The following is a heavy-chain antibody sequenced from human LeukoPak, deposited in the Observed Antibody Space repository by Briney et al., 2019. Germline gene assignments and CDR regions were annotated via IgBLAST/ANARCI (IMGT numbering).Heavy chain of an antibody. CDR1: GYTFTGYY. Sequence: ASVKVSCKASGYTFTGYYMQWVRQAPGQGLEWMGWINPNSGGTNYARKFQGRVTMSRDTSISTAYMELSRLRSDDTAVYYCARGFYDSSGYPKYYFDYWGQGTLVTVSS. CDR2: INPNSGGT. V-gene: IGHV1-2*02. J-gene: IGHJ4*02. D-gene: IGHD3-22*01. CDR3: ARGFYDSSGYPKYYFDY.